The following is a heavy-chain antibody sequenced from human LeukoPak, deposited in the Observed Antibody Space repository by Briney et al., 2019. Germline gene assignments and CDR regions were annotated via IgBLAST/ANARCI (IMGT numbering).Heavy chain of an antibody. D-gene: IGHD4-11*01. Sequence: GGSLRLSCAASGFTFSSYVMSWVRQAPGKGLEWVSAISGSGGSTYYADSVKGRFTISRDNSKNTLYLQMNSPRAEDTAVYYCAKDQLTTVTTRAGMDVWGQGTTVTVSS. V-gene: IGHV3-23*01. CDR3: AKDQLTTVTTRAGMDV. CDR1: GFTFSSYV. CDR2: ISGSGGST. J-gene: IGHJ6*02.